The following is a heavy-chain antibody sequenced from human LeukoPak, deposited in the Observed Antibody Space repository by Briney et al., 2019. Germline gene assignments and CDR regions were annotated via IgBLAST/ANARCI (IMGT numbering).Heavy chain of an antibody. CDR3: ARGYDSSGYYSGRDY. Sequence: PGGSLRLSCAASGFTFSNYAMSWVHQAPGKGLVWVSRIKSDGSSTSYADSVKGRFTIFRDNAKNTLYLQMNSLRAEDTAVYYCARGYDSSGYYSGRDYWGQGTLVTVSS. D-gene: IGHD3-22*01. CDR2: IKSDGSST. J-gene: IGHJ4*02. CDR1: GFTFSNYA. V-gene: IGHV3-74*01.